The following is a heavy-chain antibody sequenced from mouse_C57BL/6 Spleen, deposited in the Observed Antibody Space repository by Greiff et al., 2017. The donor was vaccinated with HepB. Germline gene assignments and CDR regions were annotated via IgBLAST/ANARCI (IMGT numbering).Heavy chain of an antibody. CDR3: ARRGGMVTEGY. CDR2: IDPSDSYT. CDR1: GYTFTSYW. J-gene: IGHJ2*01. D-gene: IGHD2-2*01. V-gene: IGHV1-50*01. Sequence: QVQLQQPGAELVKPGASVKLSCKASGYTFTSYWMQWVKQRPGQGLEWIGEIDPSDSYTNYNQKFKGKATLTVDTSSSTAYMQLSSLTSEDSAVYYCARRGGMVTEGYWGQGTTLTVSS.